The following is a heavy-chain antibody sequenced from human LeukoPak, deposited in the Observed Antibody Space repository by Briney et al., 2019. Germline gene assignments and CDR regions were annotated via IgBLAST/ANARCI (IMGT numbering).Heavy chain of an antibody. D-gene: IGHD3-22*01. CDR1: GYTFTSYG. J-gene: IGHJ3*02. Sequence: ASVKVSCKASGYTFTSYGISWVRQAPGQGLEWMGWISAYNGNTNYAQKLQGRVTMTTDTSTSTAYMELRSLRSDDTAVYYCARDPASYYDSSGYYSDAFDIWGQGTTVTVSS. CDR3: ARDPASYYDSSGYYSDAFDI. V-gene: IGHV1-18*01. CDR2: ISAYNGNT.